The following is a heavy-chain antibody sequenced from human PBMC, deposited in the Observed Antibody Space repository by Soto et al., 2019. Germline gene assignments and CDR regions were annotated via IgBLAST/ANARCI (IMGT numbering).Heavy chain of an antibody. D-gene: IGHD6-6*01. CDR3: ATSSDTVYFFEF. CDR2: IKKDGSEE. CDR1: GFAFSIYW. J-gene: IGHJ4*02. V-gene: IGHV3-7*01. Sequence: PGGSLRLSCAASGFAFSIYWMSWVRQAPGKGLEWVANIKKDGSEEYYVDSVKGRFTISRDSAKNSLYLQMNSLRPEDTAVYYCATSSDTVYFFEFWGQGTLVTVSS.